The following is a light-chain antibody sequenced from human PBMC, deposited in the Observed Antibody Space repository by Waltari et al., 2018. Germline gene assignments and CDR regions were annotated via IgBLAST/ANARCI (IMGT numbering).Light chain of an antibody. CDR2: DVS. J-gene: IGLJ2*01. CDR1: SSDVGGYNY. Sequence: QSALTQPASVSGSPGQSITISCTGTSSDVGGYNYVSWYQQHPGKAPKLMIYDVSRRPAGVSKRFAGSKSGNTASLTISGLQAEDEADYYCSSDTSSLPVVFGGGTKLTVL. CDR3: SSDTSSLPVV. V-gene: IGLV2-14*01.